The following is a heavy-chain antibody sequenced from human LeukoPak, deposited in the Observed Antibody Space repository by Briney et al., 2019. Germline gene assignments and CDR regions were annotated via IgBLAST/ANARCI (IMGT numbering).Heavy chain of an antibody. D-gene: IGHD4-17*01. Sequence: GGSLRLSCAASGFTFSDYYMSWIRQAPGKGLEWVSYISSSGSTIYYADSVKGRFTISRDNAKNSVYLQMNSLRAEDTAVYYCASAMTTVTTHYYGMDVWGQGTTVTVSS. CDR3: ASAMTTVTTHYYGMDV. CDR2: ISSSGSTI. J-gene: IGHJ6*01. CDR1: GFTFSDYY. V-gene: IGHV3-11*01.